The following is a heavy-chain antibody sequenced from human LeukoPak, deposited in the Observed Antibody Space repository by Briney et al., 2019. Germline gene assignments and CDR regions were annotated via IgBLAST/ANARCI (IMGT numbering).Heavy chain of an antibody. V-gene: IGHV3-23*01. Sequence: GGSLRLSCEVSEFPFSVYAMAWVRQAPGQGLEWVSAIDASGSDTYYTDSVKGSFTISRDNSKNTVYLQMNSLRVEDTAVYYCADYRKPQGLDYWGQGTLVTVSS. D-gene: IGHD1-14*01. CDR1: EFPFSVYA. J-gene: IGHJ4*02. CDR2: IDASGSDT. CDR3: ADYRKPQGLDY.